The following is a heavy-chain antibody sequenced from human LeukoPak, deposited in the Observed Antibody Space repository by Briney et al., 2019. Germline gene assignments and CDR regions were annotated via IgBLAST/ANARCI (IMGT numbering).Heavy chain of an antibody. V-gene: IGHV3-23*01. J-gene: IGHJ3*02. D-gene: IGHD3-10*01. CDR2: ISGSGGST. Sequence: GGSLRLSCAASGFTFSSYAMSWVRQAPGKGLEWVSAISGSGGSTYYADSVKGRFTISRDNSKNTLYLQMNSLRAEDTAVYYCAKDRAVVWFGEFYDAFDIWGQGTMVTVSS. CDR1: GFTFSSYA. CDR3: AKDRAVVWFGEFYDAFDI.